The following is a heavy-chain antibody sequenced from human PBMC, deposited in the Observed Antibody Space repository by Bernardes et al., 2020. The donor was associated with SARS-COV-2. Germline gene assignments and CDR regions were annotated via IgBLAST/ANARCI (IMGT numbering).Heavy chain of an antibody. Sequence: SATLALTCTISGGSFRISTYYWGWIRQPPGKGLEWIGSIYYRGSGYYNTSLKSRVTISADTSKKQFSLKLNSVTAADTAAYYCVAKNFENVVAVPGGPFDHWGQGTLVTVSS. V-gene: IGHV4-39*01. J-gene: IGHJ4*02. CDR1: GGSFRISTYY. D-gene: IGHD2-21*01. CDR3: VAKNFENVVAVPGGPFDH. CDR2: IYYRGSG.